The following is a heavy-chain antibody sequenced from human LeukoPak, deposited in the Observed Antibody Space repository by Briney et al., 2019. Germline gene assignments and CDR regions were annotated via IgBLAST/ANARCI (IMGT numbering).Heavy chain of an antibody. Sequence: PGRSLRLSCAASGFAFDDYAMHWVRQAPGKGLEWVSGISWDSGSIGYADSVKGRFTISRDNAENSVYLQMNSLRAEDTAVYYCARNIAVAANFDYWGQGTLVTVSS. J-gene: IGHJ4*02. CDR1: GFAFDDYA. CDR2: ISWDSGSI. V-gene: IGHV3-9*01. D-gene: IGHD6-19*01. CDR3: ARNIAVAANFDY.